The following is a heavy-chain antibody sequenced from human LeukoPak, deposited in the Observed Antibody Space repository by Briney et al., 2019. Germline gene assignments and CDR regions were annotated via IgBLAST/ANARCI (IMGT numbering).Heavy chain of an antibody. D-gene: IGHD3-10*01. CDR3: TTHTMVREPACDY. CDR2: IKSKTDGGTT. V-gene: IGHV3-15*01. CDR1: GFTFSNAW. Sequence: PGGSLRLSCAASGFTFSNAWMSWVRQAPGKGLEWVGRIKSKTDGGTTDYAAPVKGRFTISRDDSKNTLYLQMNSLKTEDTAVYYCTTHTMVREPACDYWGQGILVTVSS. J-gene: IGHJ4*02.